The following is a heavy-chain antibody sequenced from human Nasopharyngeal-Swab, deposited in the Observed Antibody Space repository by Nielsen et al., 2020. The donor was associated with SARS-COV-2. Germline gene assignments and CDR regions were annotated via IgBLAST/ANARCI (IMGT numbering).Heavy chain of an antibody. CDR2: INPSGGST. CDR1: GYTFTSYY. D-gene: IGHD4-17*01. CDR3: AGPRGDYGGFDY. J-gene: IGHJ4*02. V-gene: IGHV1-46*01. Sequence: ASVKVSCKASGYTFTSYYMHWVRQAPGQGLEWMGIINPSGGSTSYAQKFQGRVTMTRDTSTSTVYMELGSLRSEDTAVYYCAGPRGDYGGFDYWGQGTLVTVSS.